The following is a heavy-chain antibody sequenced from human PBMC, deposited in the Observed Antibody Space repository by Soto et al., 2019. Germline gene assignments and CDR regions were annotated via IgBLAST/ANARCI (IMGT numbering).Heavy chain of an antibody. Sequence: QVQLVQSGAEVRKPGASVRLSCKASGYTFNRLYLHWVRQAPGQGLEWMGIINTRGGTTAYAQKFRGRLTVTRDTSTSTLYMELSNLRSEDTAVYYCARGPDDSDVPRWDYWGQGTRVTVSS. J-gene: IGHJ4*02. D-gene: IGHD4-17*01. CDR3: ARGPDDSDVPRWDY. CDR2: INTRGGTT. CDR1: GYTFNRLY. V-gene: IGHV1-46*02.